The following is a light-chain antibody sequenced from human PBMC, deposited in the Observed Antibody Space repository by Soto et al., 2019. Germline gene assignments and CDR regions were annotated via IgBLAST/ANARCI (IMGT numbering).Light chain of an antibody. V-gene: IGLV2-8*01. CDR1: SSDVGGSNF. CDR3: SSYAGSNTVM. CDR2: EVS. Sequence: QSALTQPPSASGSPGQSVTISCTGTSSDVGGSNFVSWYQQYPGKAPKLMIYEVSKRPSGVPDRFSGSKSGNTAYLTVSGLQAEDEADYYCSSYAGSNTVMFGGGTKLTVL. J-gene: IGLJ3*02.